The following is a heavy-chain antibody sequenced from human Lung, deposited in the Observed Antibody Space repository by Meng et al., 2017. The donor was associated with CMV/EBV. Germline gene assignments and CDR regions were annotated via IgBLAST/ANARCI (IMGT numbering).Heavy chain of an antibody. CDR2: IYYSGST. CDR1: GGSIRSYA. Sequence: VQLLALGPGLFKPSDTLALTCTASGGSIRSYAWGWFRRPPGKGLECIGYIYYSGSTNYNPSLKSRVTISVDTSKNQFSLKLSSVTAADTAVYYCTREEGIGGFDPWGQGTLVTVSS. D-gene: IGHD3-10*01. V-gene: IGHV4-59*01. J-gene: IGHJ5*02. CDR3: TREEGIGGFDP.